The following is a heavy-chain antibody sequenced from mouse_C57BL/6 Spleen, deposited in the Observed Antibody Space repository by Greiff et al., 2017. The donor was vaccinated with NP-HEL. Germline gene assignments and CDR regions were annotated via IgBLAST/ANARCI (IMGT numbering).Heavy chain of an antibody. CDR2: IYPGSGST. CDR3: ANYYDDYYAMDY. J-gene: IGHJ4*01. CDR1: GYTFTSYW. Sequence: VQLQQPGAELVKPGASVKMSCKASGYTFTSYWITWVKQRPGQGLEWIGDIYPGSGSTNYNEKFKSKATLTVDTSSSTAYMQLSSMTSEDSAVYYCANYYDDYYAMDYWGQGTSVTVSS. D-gene: IGHD1-1*01. V-gene: IGHV1-55*01.